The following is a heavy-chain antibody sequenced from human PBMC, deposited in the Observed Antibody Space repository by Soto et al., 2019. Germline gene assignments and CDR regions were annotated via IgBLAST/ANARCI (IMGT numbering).Heavy chain of an antibody. Sequence: GWSLRLSCAASGFTFSSYAMHWVRQAPGKGLEYVSAISSNGGSTYYANSVKGRFTISRDNSKNTLYLQMGSLRAEDMAVYYCARDRLEHDYGVPTFDYWGQGTLVTVSS. D-gene: IGHD4-17*01. V-gene: IGHV3-64*01. CDR3: ARDRLEHDYGVPTFDY. CDR2: ISSNGGST. J-gene: IGHJ4*02. CDR1: GFTFSSYA.